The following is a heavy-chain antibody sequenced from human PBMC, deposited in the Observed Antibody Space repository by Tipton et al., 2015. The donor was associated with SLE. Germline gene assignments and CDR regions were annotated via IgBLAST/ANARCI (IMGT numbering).Heavy chain of an antibody. D-gene: IGHD4/OR15-4a*01. Sequence: TLSLTCAVYGGSFSGYYWSWLRQSPGKGLEWIGEINHSGSTNYNPSPKSRVTISVDRSNNQFSLNLSSVTAADTAVYYCARERIEEYGGKENWIDPWGQGTLVTVSS. V-gene: IGHV4-34*01. CDR2: INHSGST. CDR1: GGSFSGYY. J-gene: IGHJ5*02. CDR3: ARERIEEYGGKENWIDP.